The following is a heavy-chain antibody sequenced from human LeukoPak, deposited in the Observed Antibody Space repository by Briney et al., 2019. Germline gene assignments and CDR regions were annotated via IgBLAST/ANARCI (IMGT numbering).Heavy chain of an antibody. J-gene: IGHJ6*02. CDR2: ISSGSSYI. Sequence: NPGGSLRLSCAASGFTFTTYSMNWVRQAPGKGLEWVSSISSGSSYIYYADSAKGRFTISRDNAKNSLYLQMNSLRAEDTAVYYCARVHCSSASCGMDVWGQGTTVTVSS. V-gene: IGHV3-21*01. D-gene: IGHD2-2*01. CDR1: GFTFTTYS. CDR3: ARVHCSSASCGMDV.